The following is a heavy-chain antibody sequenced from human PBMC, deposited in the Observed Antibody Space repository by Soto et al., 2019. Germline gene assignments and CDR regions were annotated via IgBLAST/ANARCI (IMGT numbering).Heavy chain of an antibody. V-gene: IGHV4-31*03. J-gene: IGHJ6*02. Sequence: SETLSLTCTVSGGSISSGGYYWSWIRQHPGKGLEWIGYIYYSGSTYYNPSLKSRVTISVDKSKNQFSLKLSSVTAADTAVYYCARSPDSSGYYPRWYYYGMDVWGQGTTVTVSS. CDR2: IYYSGST. CDR1: GGSISSGGYY. CDR3: ARSPDSSGYYPRWYYYGMDV. D-gene: IGHD3-22*01.